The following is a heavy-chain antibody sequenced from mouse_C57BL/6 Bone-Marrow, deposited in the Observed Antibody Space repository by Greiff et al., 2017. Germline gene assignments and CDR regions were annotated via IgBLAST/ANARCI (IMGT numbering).Heavy chain of an antibody. V-gene: IGHV5-17*01. J-gene: IGHJ4*01. CDR2: ISSGSSTI. CDR1: GFTFSDYG. Sequence: EVQLVESGGGLVKPGGSLKLSCAASGFTFSDYGMHWVRQAPEKGLEWVAYISSGSSTIYYADTVKGRFTISRDNAKNTLFLQMTSLRSEDTAMYSCARASQAYYYAMDYWGQGTSVTVSS. D-gene: IGHD3-2*02. CDR3: ARASQAYYYAMDY.